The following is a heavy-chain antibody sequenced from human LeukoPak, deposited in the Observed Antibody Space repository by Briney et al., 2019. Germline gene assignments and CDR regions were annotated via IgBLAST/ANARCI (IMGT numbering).Heavy chain of an antibody. CDR3: ARAGGSYDAFDI. J-gene: IGHJ3*02. Sequence: TPGGSLRLSCAASGFTFSGYSMNWVRQAPGKGLEWVSSISSSSSYIYYADSVKGRFTISRDNAKNSLYLQMNSLRAEDTAVYYCARAGGSYDAFDIWGQGTMVTVSS. V-gene: IGHV3-21*01. CDR2: ISSSSSYI. CDR1: GFTFSGYS. D-gene: IGHD2-15*01.